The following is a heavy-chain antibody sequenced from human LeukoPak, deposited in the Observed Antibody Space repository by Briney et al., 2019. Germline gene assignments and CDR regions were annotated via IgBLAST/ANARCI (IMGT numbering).Heavy chain of an antibody. Sequence: PSETLFLTCTVSGGSISSYYWSWIRQPPGKGLEWIGYIYYSGSTNYNPSLKSRVTISVDTSKNQFSLKLSSVTAADTAVYYCARMGSTREDNAFDIWGQGTMVTVSS. D-gene: IGHD6-13*01. CDR1: GGSISSYY. CDR2: IYYSGST. J-gene: IGHJ3*02. V-gene: IGHV4-59*08. CDR3: ARMGSTREDNAFDI.